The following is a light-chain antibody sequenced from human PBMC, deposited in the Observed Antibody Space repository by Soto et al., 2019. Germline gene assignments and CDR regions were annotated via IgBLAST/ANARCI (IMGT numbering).Light chain of an antibody. CDR2: DVT. Sequence: QSVLTQPRSVSGSPGQSVTISCTGTSSDVGGYSYVSWYQQHPGKAPKLMIYDVTKRPSGVPDRFSGSKSGNTASLTISGLQAEDEADYFCCSYAGSSTFVVFGGGTKVTVL. V-gene: IGLV2-11*01. CDR3: CSYAGSSTFVV. J-gene: IGLJ2*01. CDR1: SSDVGGYSY.